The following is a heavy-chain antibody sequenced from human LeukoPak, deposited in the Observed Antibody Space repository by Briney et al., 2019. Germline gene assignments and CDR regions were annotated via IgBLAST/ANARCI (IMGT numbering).Heavy chain of an antibody. V-gene: IGHV3-23*03. Sequence: GGSLRLSCAASGFTFSSYSMNWVRQAPGKGLEWVSVIYSGGSTYYADPVKGRFTISRDNSKNTLYLQMNSLRAEDTAVYYCAKDLDRGYSSGWYGDYWGQGTLVTVSS. J-gene: IGHJ4*02. CDR3: AKDLDRGYSSGWYGDY. D-gene: IGHD6-19*01. CDR1: GFTFSSYS. CDR2: IYSGGST.